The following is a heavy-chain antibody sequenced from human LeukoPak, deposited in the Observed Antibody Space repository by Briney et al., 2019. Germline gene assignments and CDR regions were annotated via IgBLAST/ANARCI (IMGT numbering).Heavy chain of an antibody. CDR3: AREGGFYRPLDY. CDR1: GGSVINTNW. V-gene: IGHV4-4*02. D-gene: IGHD3-3*01. CDR2: VHLDGRT. J-gene: IGHJ4*02. Sequence: SETLSLTCGVSGGSVINTNWWTWVRQPPGKGLEWIGEVHLDGRTNYNPSLESRLTMSVDVSENRVSLKLTSVTAADTAVYYCAREGGFYRPLDYSGQGTLVTVSS.